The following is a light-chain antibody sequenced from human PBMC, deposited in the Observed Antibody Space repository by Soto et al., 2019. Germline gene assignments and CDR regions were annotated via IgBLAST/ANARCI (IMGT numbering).Light chain of an antibody. CDR2: DVS. J-gene: IGLJ1*01. CDR1: SSDVGAYNY. Sequence: QSVLTQPASVSGSPGQSITIPCTGTSSDVGAYNYVSWFQHHPGKAPKLMISDVSNRPSGISNRFSGSKSGNTASLTISGLQAEDEADYYCTSYTTRTSPLFGTGTKVTVL. CDR3: TSYTTRTSPL. V-gene: IGLV2-14*03.